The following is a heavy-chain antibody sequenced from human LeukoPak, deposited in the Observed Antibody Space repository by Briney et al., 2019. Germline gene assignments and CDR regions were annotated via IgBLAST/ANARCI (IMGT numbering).Heavy chain of an antibody. J-gene: IGHJ5*02. V-gene: IGHV1-2*02. CDR3: AKDFWSGFIHWFDP. CDR1: GYTFTGYY. Sequence: ASVKVSCKASGYTFTGYYMHWVRQAPGQGLEWMGWINPNSGGTNYAQKFQGGVTMTRDTSISTAYMELSRLRSDDTAVYYCAKDFWSGFIHWFDPWGQGTLVTVSS. D-gene: IGHD3-3*01. CDR2: INPNSGGT.